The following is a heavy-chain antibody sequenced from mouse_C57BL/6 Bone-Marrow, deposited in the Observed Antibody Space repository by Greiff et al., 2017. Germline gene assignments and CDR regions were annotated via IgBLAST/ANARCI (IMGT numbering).Heavy chain of an antibody. CDR1: GFSFNTYA. CDR2: IRSKSNNYAT. J-gene: IGHJ4*01. CDR3: VRHVLLLAMDY. Sequence: DVKLVESGGGLVQPKGSLTLSCAASGFSFNTYAMYWVRQAPGKGLDWVARIRSKSNNYATYYADSVKDRFTISRDDSESMLYLQMNNLKTEDTAMYYCVRHVLLLAMDYWGQGTSVTVSS. V-gene: IGHV10-1*01. D-gene: IGHD2-1*01.